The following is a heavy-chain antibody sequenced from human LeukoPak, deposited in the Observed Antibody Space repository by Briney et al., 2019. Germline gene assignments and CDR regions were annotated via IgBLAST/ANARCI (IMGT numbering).Heavy chain of an antibody. CDR3: ARDQWEPHFDY. Sequence: ASVKVSFKTSGYKFTRHGISWGRQAPGQGREWMGRISGYDGNAEYVEKFQGRVTMTTDTSTNTGYMEVRSLRSDDTAVYYCARDQWEPHFDYWGQGTLVIVSS. CDR1: GYKFTRHG. V-gene: IGHV1-18*01. D-gene: IGHD1-26*01. CDR2: ISGYDGNA. J-gene: IGHJ4*02.